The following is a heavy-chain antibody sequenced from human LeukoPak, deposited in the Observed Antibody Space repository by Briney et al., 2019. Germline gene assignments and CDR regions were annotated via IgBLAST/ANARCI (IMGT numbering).Heavy chain of an antibody. CDR3: ASLTTADAFDI. J-gene: IGHJ3*02. V-gene: IGHV4-59*01. Sequence: PSETLSLTCTVSGGSISSYYWSWIRQPPGKGLEWIGYIYDSGSTNYNPSLKSRVTISVDTSENQFSLKVSSVTAADTAVYYCASLTTADAFDIWGQGTMVTVSS. D-gene: IGHD3-22*01. CDR2: IYDSGST. CDR1: GGSISSYY.